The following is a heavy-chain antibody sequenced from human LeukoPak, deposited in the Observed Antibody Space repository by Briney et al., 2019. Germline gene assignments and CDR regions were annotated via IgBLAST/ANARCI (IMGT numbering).Heavy chain of an antibody. Sequence: ASVKVSCKASGYTFTSYGITWVRQAPGQGLEWMGWISPYNGDTHYAQKFQDRVIMTTDTSTSTAYMDLRSLGFDDTAVYYCARDKAFLGYYDTSGYFQQWFDSWGQGTLVTVSS. V-gene: IGHV1-18*01. J-gene: IGHJ5*01. D-gene: IGHD3-22*01. CDR1: GYTFTSYG. CDR3: ARDKAFLGYYDTSGYFQQWFDS. CDR2: ISPYNGDT.